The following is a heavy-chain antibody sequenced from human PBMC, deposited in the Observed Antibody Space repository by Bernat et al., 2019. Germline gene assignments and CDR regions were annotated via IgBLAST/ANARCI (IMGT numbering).Heavy chain of an antibody. D-gene: IGHD3-10*01. CDR3: AGEFRLSRELFVY. Sequence: QVQLVESGGGVVQPGRSLRLSCAASGFTFSSYAMHWVRQAPGKGLEWVAVISYDGSNKYYADSVKGRFTISRDNSKNTLYLQMNSLRAEDTAVYYCAGEFRLSRELFVYWGQGTLVTVSS. CDR2: ISYDGSNK. J-gene: IGHJ4*02. CDR1: GFTFSSYA. V-gene: IGHV3-30*01.